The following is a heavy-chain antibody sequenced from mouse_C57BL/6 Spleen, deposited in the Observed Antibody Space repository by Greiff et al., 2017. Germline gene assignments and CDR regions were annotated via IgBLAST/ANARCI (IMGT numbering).Heavy chain of an antibody. Sequence: EVQLVESGGGLVKPGGSLKLSCAASGFTFSSYTMSWVRQTPEKRLEWVATISGGGGNTYYPDSVKGRFTISRDNAKNTLYLQMSSLRSEDTALYYCARQNYGSRYAMDYWGQGTSVTVSS. CDR2: ISGGGGNT. V-gene: IGHV5-9*01. CDR1: GFTFSSYT. CDR3: ARQNYGSRYAMDY. J-gene: IGHJ4*01. D-gene: IGHD1-1*01.